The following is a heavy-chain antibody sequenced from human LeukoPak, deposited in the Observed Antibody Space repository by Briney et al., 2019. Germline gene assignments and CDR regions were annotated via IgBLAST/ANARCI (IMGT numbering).Heavy chain of an antibody. CDR3: ARLTGPFDAFEI. Sequence: GGSLRLSCEVSGFTFSDYYMSWIRQAPGKGPQWVSYISSSGFSMYYADSVKGRFTISRDNAKTSLYLQMNSLRVEDTAVYYCARLTGPFDAFEIWGQGTLVTVSS. J-gene: IGHJ4*02. D-gene: IGHD3-9*01. V-gene: IGHV3-11*04. CDR1: GFTFSDYY. CDR2: ISSSGFSM.